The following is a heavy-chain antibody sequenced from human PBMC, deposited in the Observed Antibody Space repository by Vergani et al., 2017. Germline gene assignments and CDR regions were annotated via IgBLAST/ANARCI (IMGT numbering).Heavy chain of an antibody. Sequence: VQLEESGGGVVQPGRSLRLSCAASGFTFSSYAMHWVRQAPGKGLEWVAVISYDGSNKYYADSVKGRFTISRDNSKNTLYLQMNSLRAEDTAVYYCARDDDYYDSSGYFDYWGQGTLVTVSS. D-gene: IGHD3-22*01. CDR3: ARDDDYYDSSGYFDY. J-gene: IGHJ4*02. CDR2: ISYDGSNK. CDR1: GFTFSSYA. V-gene: IGHV3-30-3*01.